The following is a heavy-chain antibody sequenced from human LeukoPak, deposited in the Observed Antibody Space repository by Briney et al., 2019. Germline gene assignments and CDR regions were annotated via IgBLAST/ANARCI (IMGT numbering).Heavy chain of an antibody. V-gene: IGHV1-8*03. D-gene: IGHD5-18*01. CDR1: GYTFTSYD. Sequence: ASVKVSCKASGYTFTSYDINWVRQAPGQGLEWMGWMNPNSGNTVYAQKFQGRVTITRNTSISTAYMELSSLRSEDTAVYYCARDTRGYSYGYRYWGQGTLVTVSS. J-gene: IGHJ4*02. CDR2: MNPNSGNT. CDR3: ARDTRGYSYGYRY.